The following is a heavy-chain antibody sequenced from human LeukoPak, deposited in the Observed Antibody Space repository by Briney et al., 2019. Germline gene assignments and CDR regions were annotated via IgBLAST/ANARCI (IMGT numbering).Heavy chain of an antibody. D-gene: IGHD4-17*01. Sequence: SVKDSCKASGGTFSSYAISWVRQAPGQGLEWMGGIIPIFGTANYAQKFQGRVTITADESTSTAYMELSSLRSEDTAVYYCAREATVTTRYFDYWGQGTLVTVSS. V-gene: IGHV1-69*13. J-gene: IGHJ4*02. CDR3: AREATVTTRYFDY. CDR2: IIPIFGTA. CDR1: GGTFSSYA.